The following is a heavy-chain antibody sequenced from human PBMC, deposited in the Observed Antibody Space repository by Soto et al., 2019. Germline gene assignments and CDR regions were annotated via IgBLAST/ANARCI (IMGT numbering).Heavy chain of an antibody. V-gene: IGHV3-23*01. CDR3: AKDNVDVWC. D-gene: IGHD2-21*01. J-gene: IGHJ4*02. CDR2: ISGSGGST. Sequence: WGLLRVSCRVVEVTFRSYATSWVRQAAGKGLEWVSAISGSGGSTYYADSVKGRFTISRDNSKNALYLQVNSLRAEDTAVYYSAKDNVDVWCWGQGTLVTVSS. CDR1: EVTFRSYA.